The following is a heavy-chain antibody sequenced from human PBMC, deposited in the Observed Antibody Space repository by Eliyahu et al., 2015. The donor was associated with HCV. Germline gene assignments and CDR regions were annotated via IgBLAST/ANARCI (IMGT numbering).Heavy chain of an antibody. V-gene: IGHV3-15*07. Sequence: EVQLXESGGGLVKPGXSLRLSCAASGFIFSTSWXNXVRQAPGKGLEXVGRIKSSRDGETTDYAAPVKGRFLISRDDSGDTLYLQMSSLKSDDTAMYYCTTGFAAPKHDHWWGQGTWVTVSS. CDR1: GFIFSTSW. D-gene: IGHD1-1*01. CDR3: TTGFAAPKHDHW. J-gene: IGHJ4*02. CDR2: IKSSRDGETT.